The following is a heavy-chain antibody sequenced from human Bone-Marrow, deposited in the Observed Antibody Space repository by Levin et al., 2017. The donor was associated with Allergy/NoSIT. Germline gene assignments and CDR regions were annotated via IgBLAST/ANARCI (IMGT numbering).Heavy chain of an antibody. CDR3: ARGRVSDY. CDR1: GGSFSGYY. V-gene: IGHV4-34*01. CDR2: INHSGST. D-gene: IGHD6-6*01. Sequence: SQTLSLTCAVYGGSFSGYYWSWIRQPPGKGLEWIGEINHSGSTNYNPSLKSRVTISVDTSKNQFSLKLSSVTAADTAVYYCARGRVSDYWGQGTLVTVSS. J-gene: IGHJ4*02.